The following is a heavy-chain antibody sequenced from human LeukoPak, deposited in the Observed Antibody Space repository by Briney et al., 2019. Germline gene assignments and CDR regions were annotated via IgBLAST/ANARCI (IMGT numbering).Heavy chain of an antibody. CDR3: AELGITMIGGV. J-gene: IGHJ6*04. CDR2: ISSSGSTI. D-gene: IGHD3-10*02. Sequence: GGSLRLSCAASGFTVSNNYMNWVRQAPGKGLEWVSYISSSGSTIYYADSVKGRFTISRDNAKNSLYLQMNSLRAEDTAVYYCAELGITMIGGVWGKGTTVTISS. V-gene: IGHV3-11*04. CDR1: GFTVSNNY.